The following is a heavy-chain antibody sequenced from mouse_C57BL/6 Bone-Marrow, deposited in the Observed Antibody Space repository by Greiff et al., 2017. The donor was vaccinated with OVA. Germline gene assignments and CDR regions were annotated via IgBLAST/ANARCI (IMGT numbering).Heavy chain of an antibody. J-gene: IGHJ4*01. CDR2: INPGSGGT. CDR1: GYAFTNYL. D-gene: IGHD1-1*01. V-gene: IGHV1-54*01. CDR3: ARRILRAMDY. Sequence: VQLQQSGAELVRPGTSVKVSCKASGYAFTNYLIEWVKQRPGQGLEWIGVINPGSGGTNYNEKFKGKATLTADKSSSTAYMQLSSLTSEDSAVYFCARRILRAMDYLGQGTSVTVSS.